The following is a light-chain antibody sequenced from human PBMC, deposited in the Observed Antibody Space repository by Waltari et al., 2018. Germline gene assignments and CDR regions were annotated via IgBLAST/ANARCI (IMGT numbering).Light chain of an antibody. CDR2: SST. CDR1: TGAVTSASF. Sequence: QTVVTQEPSLTVSPGGTVTLTCASSTGAVTSASFPNWFPQKPGQAPRALIYSSTYKRSRTPARFSGSLSGGKAALTVSGVQPEDEADYYCLLFYGGAYVFGTGTKVTVL. CDR3: LLFYGGAYV. J-gene: IGLJ1*01. V-gene: IGLV7-43*01.